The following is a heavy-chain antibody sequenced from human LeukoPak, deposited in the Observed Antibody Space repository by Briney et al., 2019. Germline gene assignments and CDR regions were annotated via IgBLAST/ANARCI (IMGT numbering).Heavy chain of an antibody. CDR3: ARGDHGKTYNWFDP. CDR1: GYTFTSYD. D-gene: IGHD1-14*01. CDR2: MNPNSGNT. J-gene: IGHJ5*02. V-gene: IGHV1-8*03. Sequence: ASVKVSCKASGYTFTSYDINWVRQATGQGLEWMGWMNPNSGNTGYAQKFQGRVTITRNTSISTAYMELSSLRSEDTAVYYCARGDHGKTYNWFDPWGQGTLVTVSS.